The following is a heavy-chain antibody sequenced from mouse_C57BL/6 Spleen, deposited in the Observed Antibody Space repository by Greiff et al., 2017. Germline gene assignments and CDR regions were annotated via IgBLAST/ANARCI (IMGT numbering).Heavy chain of an antibody. CDR2: ISGGGGNT. Sequence: EVKLMESGGGLVKPGGSLKLSCAASGFTFSSYTMSWVRQTPEKRLEWVATISGGGGNTYYPDSVKGRFTISRDNAKNTLYLQMSSLRSEDTALYYCARRGSYGYFDYWGQGTTLTVSS. D-gene: IGHD1-1*02. CDR1: GFTFSSYT. CDR3: ARRGSYGYFDY. J-gene: IGHJ2*01. V-gene: IGHV5-9*01.